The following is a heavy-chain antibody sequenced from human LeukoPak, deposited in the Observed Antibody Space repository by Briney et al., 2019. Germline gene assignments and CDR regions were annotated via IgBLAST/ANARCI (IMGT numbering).Heavy chain of an antibody. J-gene: IGHJ4*02. V-gene: IGHV1-18*04. CDR2: ISAYNGNT. Sequence: ASVKVSCKASGYTFTIYGISWVRQAPGQGLGWMGWISAYNGNTNYAQKLQGRVTMTTATSTSTAYMELRSLRSDDTAVYYCARAEDVLRYFAWLPNPDYWGQGTLVTVSS. CDR3: ARAEDVLRYFAWLPNPDY. CDR1: GYTFTIYG. D-gene: IGHD3-9*01.